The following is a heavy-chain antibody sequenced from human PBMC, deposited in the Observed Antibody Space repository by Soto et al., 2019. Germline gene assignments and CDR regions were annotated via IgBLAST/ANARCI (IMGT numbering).Heavy chain of an antibody. J-gene: IGHJ4*02. D-gene: IGHD6-13*01. CDR1: GGTFSSYR. Sequence: SVKVSCKASGGTFSSYRINWVRQAPGQGLEWVGGIVPIYRTADYAQKFQGRVTITAGESARTAYLEVRSLKSQDTAVYYCARDSGAKLSSSWGQGTLVTVSS. V-gene: IGHV1-69*13. CDR2: IVPIYRTA. CDR3: ARDSGAKLSSS.